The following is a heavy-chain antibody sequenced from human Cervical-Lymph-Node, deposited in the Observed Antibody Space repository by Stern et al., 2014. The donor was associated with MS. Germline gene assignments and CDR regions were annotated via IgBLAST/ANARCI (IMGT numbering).Heavy chain of an antibody. D-gene: IGHD4-11*01. CDR2: MSYDGREK. CDR3: ANLRLPPDDSSNYDY. Sequence: VQLVESGGGVVQPGMSLKLSCAGSGFTFTNFAMHWVRQAPGQGLEWVAVMSYDGREKYYADSVAGRFTMSRDISKHTVSLPMNSLTTEDTVVYFCANLRLPPDDSSNYDYWGQGPRFTVPS. V-gene: IGHV3-30*18. J-gene: IGHJ4*02. CDR1: GFTFTNFA.